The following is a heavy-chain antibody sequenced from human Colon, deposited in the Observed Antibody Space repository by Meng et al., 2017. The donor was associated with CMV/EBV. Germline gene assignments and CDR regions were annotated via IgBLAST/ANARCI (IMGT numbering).Heavy chain of an antibody. CDR2: SFSSGST. J-gene: IGHJ2*01. Sequence: SRGSITSNDYQWCCIRQGPGKGLQWVGNSFSSGSTYYHPSLKSRLSISLDTSRNQFFLNLTSVTAADTAVYYCARASTFHYWYFDLWGRGTLVTVSS. V-gene: IGHV4-30-4*01. CDR1: RGSITSNDYQ. CDR3: ARASTFHYWYFDL. D-gene: IGHD5/OR15-5a*01.